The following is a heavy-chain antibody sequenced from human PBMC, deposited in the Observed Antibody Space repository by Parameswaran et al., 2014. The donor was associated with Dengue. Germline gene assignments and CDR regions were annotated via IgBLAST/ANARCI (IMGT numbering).Heavy chain of an antibody. V-gene: IGHV4-34*01. CDR3: AGRGYLLYDAFDI. J-gene: IGHJ3*02. D-gene: IGHD3-3*01. CDR2: INHSGST. Sequence: PGKGLEWIGEINHSGSTNYNPSLKSRVTISVDTSKNQFSLKLSSVTAADTAVYYCAGRGYLLYDAFDIWGQGTMVTVSS.